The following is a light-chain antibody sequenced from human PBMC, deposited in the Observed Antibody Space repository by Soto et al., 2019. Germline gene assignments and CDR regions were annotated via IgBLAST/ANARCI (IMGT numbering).Light chain of an antibody. CDR1: QTISIW. Sequence: DIQMTQSPSTLSASVGDRLTITCRASQTISIWLAWYQQKPGKAPKLLIYKASSLESEVPSRFSGSGSGTEFTITISSLQPDEFANYYCQQYKAYPLTLGGGNQVEIK. CDR3: QQYKAYPLT. J-gene: IGKJ4*01. V-gene: IGKV1-5*03. CDR2: KAS.